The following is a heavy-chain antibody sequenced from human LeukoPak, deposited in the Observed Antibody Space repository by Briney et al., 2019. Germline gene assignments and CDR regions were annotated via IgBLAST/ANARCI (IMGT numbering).Heavy chain of an antibody. J-gene: IGHJ4*02. CDR1: GFTFSDYY. Sequence: PGGSLRLSCAASGFTFSDYYMSWIRQAPGKGLEWVSYISSSGSTIYYADSVKGRFTISRDNAKNSLYLQMNSLRAEDTAVYYCATKNEYSSSWYEGWGQGTLVTVSS. CDR2: ISSSGSTI. V-gene: IGHV3-11*01. CDR3: ATKNEYSSSWYEG. D-gene: IGHD6-13*01.